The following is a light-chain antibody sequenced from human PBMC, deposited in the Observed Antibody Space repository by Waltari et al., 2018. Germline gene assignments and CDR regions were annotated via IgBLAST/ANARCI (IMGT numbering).Light chain of an antibody. V-gene: IGKV3D-15*01. Sequence: EIVMTQSPAALSVSPGERAILSCRASQSVTSNLAWYQKKRGHPPRLLIYDASIRATGIPARFSGRGSGTEFTLTISSLQSEDFAVYYCQQYNNLQTFGQGTKLELK. CDR3: QQYNNLQT. CDR1: QSVTSN. CDR2: DAS. J-gene: IGKJ2*01.